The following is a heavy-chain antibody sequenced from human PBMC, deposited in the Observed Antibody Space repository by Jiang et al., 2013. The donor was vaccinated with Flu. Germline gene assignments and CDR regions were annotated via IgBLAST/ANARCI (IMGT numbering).Heavy chain of an antibody. CDR2: TYYRSKWYN. CDR3: AREAYYDSSGYSEGIDY. D-gene: IGHD3-22*01. V-gene: IGHV6-1*01. CDR1: SVSSNSAA. Sequence: SVSSNSAAWNWIRQSPSRGLEWLGRTYYRSKWYNDYAVSVKSRITINPDTSKNQFSLQLNSVTPEDTAVYYCAREAYYDSSGYSEGIDYWGQGTLVTVSS. J-gene: IGHJ4*02.